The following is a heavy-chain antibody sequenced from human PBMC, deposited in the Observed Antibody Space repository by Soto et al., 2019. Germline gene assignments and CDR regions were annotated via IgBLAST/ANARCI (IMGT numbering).Heavy chain of an antibody. J-gene: IGHJ4*02. CDR2: ISGSGGST. Sequence: PGGSLRLSCAASGFTFSSYAMSWVRQAPGKGLEWVSAISGSGGSTYYADSVKGRFTISRDNSKNTPYLQMNSLRAEDTAVYYCAKDSGSFTVVKTYYFDYWGQGTLVTVSS. CDR3: AKDSGSFTVVKTYYFDY. D-gene: IGHD3-10*01. V-gene: IGHV3-23*01. CDR1: GFTFSSYA.